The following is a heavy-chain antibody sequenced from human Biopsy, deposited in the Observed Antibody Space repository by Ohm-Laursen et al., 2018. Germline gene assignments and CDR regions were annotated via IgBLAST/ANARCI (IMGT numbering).Heavy chain of an antibody. CDR3: ASDLNGDPSAFDY. Sequence: SLRPSCAASGFTFKNYAMNWVRQAPGKGLDWVSSIDSSAASTFYADSVKGRFTISRDNSKNTLFLQMNSLRAADTAIYYCASDLNGDPSAFDYWGRGTPVTVSS. V-gene: IGHV3-23*01. J-gene: IGHJ4*02. CDR1: GFTFKNYA. D-gene: IGHD4-17*01. CDR2: IDSSAAST.